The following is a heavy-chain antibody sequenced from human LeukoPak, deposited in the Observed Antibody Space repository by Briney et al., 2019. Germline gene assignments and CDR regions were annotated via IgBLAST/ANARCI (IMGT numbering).Heavy chain of an antibody. CDR2: ISSSGSTI. D-gene: IGHD1-14*01. J-gene: IGHJ6*03. CDR3: ARDRRTNYYYMDV. Sequence: GGSLRLSCAASRFTFSDYYMSWIRQAPGKGLEWVSYISSSGSTIYYADSVKGRFSISRDNAKNSLYLQMNSLRAEDTAVYYCARDRRTNYYYMDVWGKGTTVTVSS. CDR1: RFTFSDYY. V-gene: IGHV3-11*04.